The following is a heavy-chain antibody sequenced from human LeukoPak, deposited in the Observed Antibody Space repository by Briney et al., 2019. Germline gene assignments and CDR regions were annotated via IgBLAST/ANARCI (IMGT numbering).Heavy chain of an antibody. J-gene: IGHJ4*02. V-gene: IGHV3-7*01. Sequence: GGSLRLSCAASGFIFSTYWMNWVRQAPGKGLEWVASINQDGSEKYYVDSVKGRFTISRDNAKNSLYVEMNRLRGEDTAVYYCARVTGYCTDWGQGTLVTVSS. CDR1: GFIFSTYW. CDR2: INQDGSEK. CDR3: ARVTGYCTD. D-gene: IGHD2-8*01.